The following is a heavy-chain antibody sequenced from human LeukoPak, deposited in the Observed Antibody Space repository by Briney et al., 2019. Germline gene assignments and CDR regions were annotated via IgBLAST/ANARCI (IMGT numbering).Heavy chain of an antibody. CDR3: AKLHHFDWLLVSNWFDP. CDR1: GFTFSTYA. CDR2: INGSGGST. J-gene: IGHJ5*02. Sequence: AGGSLRLSCAASGFTFSTYAMSWVRQAPGKGLEWVSMINGSGGSTYYADSVKGRFTISRDNYKNTLYLQMNSLRAEDTALYYCAKLHHFDWLLVSNWFDPWGQGTLVTVSS. D-gene: IGHD3-9*01. V-gene: IGHV3-23*01.